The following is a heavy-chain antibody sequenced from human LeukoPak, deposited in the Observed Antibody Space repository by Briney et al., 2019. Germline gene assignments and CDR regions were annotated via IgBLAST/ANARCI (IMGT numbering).Heavy chain of an antibody. CDR2: INHSGST. D-gene: IGHD3-10*01. V-gene: IGHV4-34*01. CDR3: ACTYGSGSYYRYYYYGMDV. J-gene: IGHJ6*02. CDR1: GGSFSGYY. Sequence: SETLSLTCAVYGGSFSGYYWSWIRQPPGKGLEWIGEINHSGSTNYNPSLKSRVTISVDTSKNQFSLKLSSVTAADTAVYYCACTYGSGSYYRYYYYGMDVWGQGTTVTVSS.